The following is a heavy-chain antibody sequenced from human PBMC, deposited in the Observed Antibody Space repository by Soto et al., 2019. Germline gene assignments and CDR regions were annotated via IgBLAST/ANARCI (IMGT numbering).Heavy chain of an antibody. J-gene: IGHJ4*02. Sequence: GGSLRLSCAASGFTFSCYAMSWVRQAPGKGLEWVSAISGSGGSTYYADSVKGRFTISRDNSKNTLYLQMNSLRAEDTAVYYCAKDPLYSSSWYLPYFDYWGQGTLVTVSS. CDR1: GFTFSCYA. CDR2: ISGSGGST. V-gene: IGHV3-23*01. D-gene: IGHD6-13*01. CDR3: AKDPLYSSSWYLPYFDY.